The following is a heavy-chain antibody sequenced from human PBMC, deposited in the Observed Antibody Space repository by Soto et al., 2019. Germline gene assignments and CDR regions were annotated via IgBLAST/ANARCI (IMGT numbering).Heavy chain of an antibody. CDR3: ARGAGQLLVLGNTWFDP. J-gene: IGHJ5*02. Sequence: QVQLVQSGAEVKKPGSSVKVSCKASGGTFSSYAISWVRQAPGQGLEWMGGIIPIFGTANYAQKFQGRVTITAXXSXSXXYMELSSLRSEDTAVYYCARGAGQLLVLGNTWFDPWGQGTLVTVSS. CDR1: GGTFSSYA. CDR2: IIPIFGTA. D-gene: IGHD2-2*01. V-gene: IGHV1-69*12.